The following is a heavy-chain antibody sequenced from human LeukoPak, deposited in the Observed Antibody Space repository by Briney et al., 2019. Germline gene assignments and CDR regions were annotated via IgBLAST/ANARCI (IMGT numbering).Heavy chain of an antibody. CDR2: IYHSGST. CDR3: ATGAVVVAATYFDY. D-gene: IGHD2-15*01. V-gene: IGHV4-38-2*02. CDR1: GGSISSYY. Sequence: PSETLSLTCTVSGGSISSYYWGWIRQPPGKGLEWIGSIYHSGSTYYNPSLKSRVTISVDTSKNQFSLKLSSVTAADTAVYYCATGAVVVAATYFDYWGQGTLVTVSS. J-gene: IGHJ4*02.